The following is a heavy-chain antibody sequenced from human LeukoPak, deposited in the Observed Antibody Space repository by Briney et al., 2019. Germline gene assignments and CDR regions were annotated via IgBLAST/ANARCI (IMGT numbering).Heavy chain of an antibody. D-gene: IGHD3-10*01. V-gene: IGHV4-30-2*01. J-gene: IGHJ4*02. CDR1: GGSISSGGYY. CDR2: IYHSGST. Sequence: SQTLSLTCTVSGGSISSGGYYWSWIRQPPGKGLEWIGYIYHSGSTYYNPSLKSRVTISVDTSKNQFSLKLSSVTAADTAVYYCARAPSRGSGSYSSFDYWGQGTLVTVSS. CDR3: ARAPSRGSGSYSSFDY.